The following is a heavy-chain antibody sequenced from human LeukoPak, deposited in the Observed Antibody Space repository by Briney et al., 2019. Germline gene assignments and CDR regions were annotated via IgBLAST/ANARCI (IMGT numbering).Heavy chain of an antibody. CDR1: GFTFGDYA. J-gene: IGHJ4*02. CDR2: IRSKAYGGTT. V-gene: IGHV3-49*04. D-gene: IGHD4-17*01. Sequence: GGSLRLSCTASGFTFGDYAMSWVRQAPGKGLEWVGFIRSKAYGGTTEYAASVKGRFTISRDDSKSIAYLQMNSLKTEDTAVYYCTRVLNGDYGTFDYWGQGNLVTVPS. CDR3: TRVLNGDYGTFDY.